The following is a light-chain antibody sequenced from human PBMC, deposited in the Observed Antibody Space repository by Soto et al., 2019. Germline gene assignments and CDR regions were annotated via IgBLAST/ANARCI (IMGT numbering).Light chain of an antibody. CDR3: QHYNPYSGP. Sequence: IQLTQSPSSLSASVGDRVTITCRASQGIINYLAWYQQTPGKAPKLLIYGASTLQSGVPSRFSGSGSGTDFTLTVSSLQPEDFATYYCQHYNPYSGPFGQGTKVEIK. CDR1: QGIINY. J-gene: IGKJ1*01. V-gene: IGKV1-9*01. CDR2: GAS.